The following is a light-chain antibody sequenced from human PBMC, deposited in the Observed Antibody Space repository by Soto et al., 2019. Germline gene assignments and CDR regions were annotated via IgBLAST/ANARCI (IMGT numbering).Light chain of an antibody. CDR1: SSDIGSYNL. J-gene: IGLJ1*01. CDR3: WAYAGSNSYA. CDR2: EVD. V-gene: IGLV2-23*02. Sequence: QSVLTQPASLSGSTGQSITISCTGTSSDIGSYNLVSWYQQHPGKVPKVMIYEVDKRPSGVSNRFSGSKSGNTASLTISGLQAEDEADYYCWAYAGSNSYAFGTGTKVTVL.